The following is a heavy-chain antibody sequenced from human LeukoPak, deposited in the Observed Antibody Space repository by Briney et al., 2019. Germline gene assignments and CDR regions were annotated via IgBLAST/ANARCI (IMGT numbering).Heavy chain of an antibody. CDR3: ARALRRPLDDY. Sequence: GGSLRLSCAASGFTVSSNYVNWVRQAPGKGLEWVSSISSSSSYIYYADSVKGRFTISRDNAKNSLYLQMNSLRAEDTAVYYCARALRRPLDDYWGQGTLVTVSS. D-gene: IGHD1-1*01. CDR1: GFTVSSNY. CDR2: ISSSSSYI. V-gene: IGHV3-21*01. J-gene: IGHJ4*02.